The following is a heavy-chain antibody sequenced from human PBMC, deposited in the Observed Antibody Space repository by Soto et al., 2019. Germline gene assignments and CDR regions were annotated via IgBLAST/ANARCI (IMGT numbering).Heavy chain of an antibody. D-gene: IGHD3-10*01. CDR3: AKDSTPYYYGSGSQQH. V-gene: IGHV3-30*18. CDR2: ISYDGSNK. J-gene: IGHJ1*01. CDR1: GFTFSSYG. Sequence: GGSLRLSCAASGFTFSSYGMHWVRQAPGKGLEWVAVISYDGSNKYYADSVKGRFTISRDNSKNTLYLQMNSLRAEDTAVYYCAKDSTPYYYGSGSQQHWGQGTLVAVSS.